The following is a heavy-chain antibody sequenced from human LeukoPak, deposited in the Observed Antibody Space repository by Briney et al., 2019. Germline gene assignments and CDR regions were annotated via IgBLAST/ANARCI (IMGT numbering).Heavy chain of an antibody. Sequence: GGSLRLSCVASGFNFSSYAMHWVRQAPGKGLEWVAVISYDGSNKYYADSVKGRFTISRDNSKNTLYLQMNSLRAEDTAVYYCARVSGGWHEFDYWGQGTLVTVSS. CDR2: ISYDGSNK. CDR1: GFNFSSYA. D-gene: IGHD6-19*01. J-gene: IGHJ4*02. CDR3: ARVSGGWHEFDY. V-gene: IGHV3-30-3*01.